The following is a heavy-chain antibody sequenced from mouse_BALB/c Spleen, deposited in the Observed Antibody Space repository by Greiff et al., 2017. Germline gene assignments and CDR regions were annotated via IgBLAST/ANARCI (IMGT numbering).Heavy chain of an antibody. CDR3: ARYYGYEDY. Sequence: QVQLQQSGAELARPGASVKLSCKASGYTFTSYWMQWVKQRPGQGLEWIGAIYPGDGDTRYTQKFKGKATLTADKSSSTAYMQLSSLASEDSAVYYCARYYGYEDYWGQGTTLTVSS. CDR2: IYPGDGDT. CDR1: GYTFTSYW. J-gene: IGHJ2*01. D-gene: IGHD1-2*01. V-gene: IGHV1-87*01.